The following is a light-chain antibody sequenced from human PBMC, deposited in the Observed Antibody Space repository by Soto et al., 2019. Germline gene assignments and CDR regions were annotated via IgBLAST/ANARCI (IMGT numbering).Light chain of an antibody. CDR2: GAS. J-gene: IGKJ1*01. CDR1: QSVSSN. Sequence: EIVMTQSPATLSVSPGERATLSCRASQSVSSNLAGYQQRPGQAPRLLIYGASTRATGIAARFSGSGSGTEFTLTISSLQSEDFAVYYCQQYNNWPPGTFGQGTKVEIK. CDR3: QQYNNWPPGT. V-gene: IGKV3-15*01.